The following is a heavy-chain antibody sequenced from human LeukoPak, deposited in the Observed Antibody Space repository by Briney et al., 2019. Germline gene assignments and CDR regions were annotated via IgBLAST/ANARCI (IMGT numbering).Heavy chain of an antibody. D-gene: IGHD5-24*01. J-gene: IGHJ4*02. V-gene: IGHV1-2*02. CDR3: ARGGDGYNPKDSFDY. CDR1: GYTFTGYY. Sequence: ASVKVSCKASGYTFTGYYMHWVRQAPGQGPEWMGWINPNSGGTNYAEKFQGRVTMTRDTSISTAYMELSRLRSDDTAVYYCARGGDGYNPKDSFDYWGQGTLVTVSS. CDR2: INPNSGGT.